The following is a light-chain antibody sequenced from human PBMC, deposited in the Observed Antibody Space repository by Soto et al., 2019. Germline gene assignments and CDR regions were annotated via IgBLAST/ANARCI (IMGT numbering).Light chain of an antibody. CDR1: SSDVGAYDF. V-gene: IGLV2-14*03. CDR3: SSFTTSTTYV. J-gene: IGLJ1*01. CDR2: AVA. Sequence: QSAPTQPASVSGSPGQSITISCTGTSSDVGAYDFVSWYQQHPGKAPKLMIYAVAHRPSGVSNRFSGSKSGNTASPSISGLQAEDEADYYCSSFTTSTTYVFGTGTKLTVL.